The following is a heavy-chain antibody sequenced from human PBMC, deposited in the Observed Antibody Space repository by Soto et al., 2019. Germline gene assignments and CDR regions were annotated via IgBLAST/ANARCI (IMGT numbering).Heavy chain of an antibody. CDR1: GGKFVNLG. J-gene: IGHJ4*02. D-gene: IGHD3-10*01. V-gene: IGHV3-7*01. Sequence: PWRLLRLCWAAVGGKFVNLGGRRVRQAPGKGLEWVANIKQDGSEKYYVDSVKGRFTISRDNAKNSLYLQMNSLRAEDTAVYYCARALYQHIGELSRRPLAYWGQGTLVPVSS. CDR2: IKQDGSEK. CDR3: ARALYQHIGELSRRPLAY.